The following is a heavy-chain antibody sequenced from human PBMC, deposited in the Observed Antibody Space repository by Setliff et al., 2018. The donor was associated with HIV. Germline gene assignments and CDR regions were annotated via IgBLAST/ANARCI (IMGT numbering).Heavy chain of an antibody. CDR2: INHSGLA. CDR3: ARGAPYCNHGICHLFDY. V-gene: IGHV4-34*01. Sequence: PSETLSLTCAVYGESFSGYYWSWIRQPAGKGLEWLGEINHSGLAKYNPSLKSRASISADTSKNQFSLRLTSVTAADTAVYYCARGAPYCNHGICHLFDYWGHGNLVTVSS. J-gene: IGHJ4*01. CDR1: GESFSGYY. D-gene: IGHD2-8*01.